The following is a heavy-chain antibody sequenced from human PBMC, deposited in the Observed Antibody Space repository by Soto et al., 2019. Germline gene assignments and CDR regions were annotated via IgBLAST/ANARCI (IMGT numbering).Heavy chain of an antibody. D-gene: IGHD6-19*01. Sequence: ASVKVSCKASGYTFTSYGISWVRQAPGQGLERMGWISAYNGNTNYAQKLQGRVTMATDTSTSTAYMELRSLRSDDTAVYYCASSIAVAGTGAFDIWGQGTMVTVSS. CDR2: ISAYNGNT. V-gene: IGHV1-18*01. CDR1: GYTFTSYG. J-gene: IGHJ3*02. CDR3: ASSIAVAGTGAFDI.